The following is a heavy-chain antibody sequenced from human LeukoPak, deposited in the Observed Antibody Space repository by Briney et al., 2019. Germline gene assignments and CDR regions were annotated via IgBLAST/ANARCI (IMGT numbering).Heavy chain of an antibody. CDR3: ARGYGSGSSHIDY. D-gene: IGHD3-10*01. Sequence: GGSLRLSCAASGFTFSDYYMSWIRQAPGKRLEWVSYISFSGITIYYAASVKGRFTISRDNAKNSLYLQMNSLRAEDTAVYYCARGYGSGSSHIDYWGQGTLVTVSS. J-gene: IGHJ4*02. V-gene: IGHV3-11*04. CDR1: GFTFSDYY. CDR2: ISFSGITI.